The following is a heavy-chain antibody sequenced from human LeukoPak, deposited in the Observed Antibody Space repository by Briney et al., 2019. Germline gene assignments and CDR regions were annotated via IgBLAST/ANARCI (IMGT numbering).Heavy chain of an antibody. CDR3: AREPYSNYVGGADY. CDR2: IYHSGST. CDR1: GYSISSGYY. Sequence: SETLSLTCTVSGYSISSGYYWGWIRQPPGKGLEWIGSIYHSGSTYYNPSLKSRVTISVDTSKNQFSLKLSSVTAADTAVYYCAREPYSNYVGGADYWGQGTLVTVSS. D-gene: IGHD4-11*01. J-gene: IGHJ4*02. V-gene: IGHV4-38-2*02.